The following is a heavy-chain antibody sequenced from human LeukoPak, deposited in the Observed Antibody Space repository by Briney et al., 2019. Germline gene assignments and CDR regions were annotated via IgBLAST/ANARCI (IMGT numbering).Heavy chain of an antibody. CDR3: ATGHHDILTGYSMFYFDY. Sequence: GGSLRLSCAASGFTFSTYSMNWVRQAPGKGLEWVSSISTSSSYIYYADSLKGRFTISRDNAKNSLYLQMNSLRAEDTAVYYCATGHHDILTGYSMFYFDYWGQGTLVTVSS. CDR2: ISTSSSYI. V-gene: IGHV3-21*01. J-gene: IGHJ4*02. CDR1: GFTFSTYS. D-gene: IGHD3-9*01.